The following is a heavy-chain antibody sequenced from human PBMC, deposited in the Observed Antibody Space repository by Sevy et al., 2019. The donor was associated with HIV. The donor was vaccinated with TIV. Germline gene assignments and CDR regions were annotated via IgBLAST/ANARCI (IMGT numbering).Heavy chain of an antibody. CDR1: GISFTTSG. D-gene: IGHD3-9*01. V-gene: IGHV3-30*18. Sequence: GGPLRLSCVVSGISFTTSGMHWVRQAPGKGLEWVAVISYHGRDKFYAESVKGRSTISRDNSKNMLYLQMNSLRAEDTAVYYCAKDFTGYNGMDVWGQGTKVTVSS. J-gene: IGHJ6*02. CDR2: ISYHGRDK. CDR3: AKDFTGYNGMDV.